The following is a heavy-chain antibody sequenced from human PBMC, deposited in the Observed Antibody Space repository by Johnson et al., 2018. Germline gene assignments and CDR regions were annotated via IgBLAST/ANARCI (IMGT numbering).Heavy chain of an antibody. J-gene: IGHJ6*02. Sequence: VQLLESGGGVVQPGRSLRLSCAASGFTFSSYAMHWVRQAPGKGLEWVAVISYDGSNKYYADSVKGRFTISRDNSKNTLYLQMNSLRAEDTAVYYCAKDSTAYGMDVWGQGTTVTVSS. CDR2: ISYDGSNK. CDR1: GFTFSSYA. CDR3: AKDSTAYGMDV. V-gene: IGHV3-30*04. D-gene: IGHD2/OR15-2a*01.